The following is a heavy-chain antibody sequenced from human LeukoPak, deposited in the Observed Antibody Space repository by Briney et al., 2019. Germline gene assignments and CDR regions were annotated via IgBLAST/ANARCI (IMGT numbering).Heavy chain of an antibody. CDR2: INHSGST. D-gene: IGHD3-22*01. CDR3: ARVATYYYDSSGTSFDY. J-gene: IGHJ4*02. Sequence: PSETLSLTCAVYGGSFSGYYWSWIRQPPGKGLEWIGEINHSGSTNYNPSLKSRVTISVDTSKNQFSLKLSSVTAADTAVYYCARVATYYYDSSGTSFDYWGQGTLVTVSS. V-gene: IGHV4-34*01. CDR1: GGSFSGYY.